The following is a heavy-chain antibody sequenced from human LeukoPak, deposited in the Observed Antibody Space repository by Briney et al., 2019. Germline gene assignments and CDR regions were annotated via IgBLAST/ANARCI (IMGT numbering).Heavy chain of an antibody. J-gene: IGHJ4*02. CDR1: GGSISSYY. Sequence: SETLSLTCTVSGGSISSYYWSWIRQPPGKGLEWIGYIYYSGSTNYNPSLKSRVTISVDTSKNQFSLKLSSVTAADTAVYYCARVERYGGNSGRGGFDYWGQGTLVTVSS. V-gene: IGHV4-59*01. D-gene: IGHD4-23*01. CDR3: ARVERYGGNSGRGGFDY. CDR2: IYYSGST.